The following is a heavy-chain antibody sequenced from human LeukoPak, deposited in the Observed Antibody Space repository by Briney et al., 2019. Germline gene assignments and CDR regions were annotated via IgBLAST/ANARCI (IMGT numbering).Heavy chain of an antibody. CDR1: GFTFSSYA. CDR3: AKDRAGLGDYFDY. CDR2: LSGSSGST. J-gene: IGHJ4*02. D-gene: IGHD3-22*01. V-gene: IGHV3-23*01. Sequence: GGSLRLSCAASGFTFSSYAMSWVRQAPGKGLEWVSGLSGSSGSTYYADSVKGRFTISRDNSKNTLYLQMNSLRAEDTAVYYCAKDRAGLGDYFDYWGQGTLVTVSS.